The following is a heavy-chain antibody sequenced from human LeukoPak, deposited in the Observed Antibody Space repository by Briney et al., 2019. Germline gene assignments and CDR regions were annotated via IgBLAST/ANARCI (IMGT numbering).Heavy chain of an antibody. CDR2: IYHSGST. V-gene: IGHV4-30-2*01. CDR3: ARAYSSSWYRRRFDP. J-gene: IGHJ5*02. D-gene: IGHD6-13*01. CDR1: GGSISSGGYY. Sequence: PSETLSLTCTVSGGSISSGGYYWSWIRQPPGKGLEWIGYIYHSGSTYYNPSLKSRVTISVDRSKNQFSLKLSSVTAADTAVYYCARAYSSSWYRRRFDPWGQGTLVTVSS.